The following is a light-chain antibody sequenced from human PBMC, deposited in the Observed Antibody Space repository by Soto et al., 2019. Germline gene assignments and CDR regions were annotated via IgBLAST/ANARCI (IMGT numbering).Light chain of an antibody. V-gene: IGKV1-33*01. CDR1: QSISNY. CDR2: AAS. Sequence: DIQMTQSPSSLSASVGDRVTITCRASQSISNYLNWYQHKAGKAPKVLIYAASSLQRGVPSRFSGGGSGTFFSFTINSLQPEDIATYYCQKHDGVPLFGPGTKVEIK. J-gene: IGKJ3*01. CDR3: QKHDGVPL.